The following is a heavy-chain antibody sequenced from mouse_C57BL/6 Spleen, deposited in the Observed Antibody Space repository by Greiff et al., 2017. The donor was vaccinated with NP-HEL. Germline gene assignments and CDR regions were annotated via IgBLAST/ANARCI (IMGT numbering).Heavy chain of an antibody. D-gene: IGHD1-1*01. V-gene: IGHV1-18*01. J-gene: IGHJ4*01. CDR1: GYTFTDYN. Sequence: EVQLQQSGPELVKPGASVKIPCKASGYTFTDYNMDWVKQSHGKSLEWIGDINPNNGGTIYNQKFKGKATLTVDKSSSTAYMELRSLTSEDTAVYYCARGFYYYGSRPSYAMDYWGQGTSVTVSS. CDR3: ARGFYYYGSRPSYAMDY. CDR2: INPNNGGT.